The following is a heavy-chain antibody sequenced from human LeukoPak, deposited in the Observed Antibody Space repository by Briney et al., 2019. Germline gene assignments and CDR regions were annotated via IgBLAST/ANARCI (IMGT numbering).Heavy chain of an antibody. J-gene: IGHJ4*02. CDR3: VRDLDGFEY. Sequence: SQTLSLTCAVSGDRVSSNSAAWNWFRQSPSRGLEWLGRTYYRSNWYNDYAVSVQSRITINPDTSKNQFSLQLNSVTPEDTAVYYCVRDLDGFEYWGQGTLVTVSS. CDR1: GDRVSSNSAA. V-gene: IGHV6-1*01. CDR2: TYYRSNWYN.